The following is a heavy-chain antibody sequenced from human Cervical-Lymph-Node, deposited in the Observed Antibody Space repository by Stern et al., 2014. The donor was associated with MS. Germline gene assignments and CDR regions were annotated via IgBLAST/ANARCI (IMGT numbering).Heavy chain of an antibody. V-gene: IGHV3-11*01. CDR1: GFRFSDYY. D-gene: IGHD2-15*01. CDR3: VRARATTVTAATFDN. Sequence: VQLVESGGTLVKPGGSLRLSCAASGFRFSDYYMSWIRQSPGKGLEWLTLITSSGGDQNYADSVRGRFTISRDNARNSLFLQMHSLTVEDTAIYYCVRARATTVTAATFDNWGQGTLVTVSS. J-gene: IGHJ4*02. CDR2: ITSSGGDQ.